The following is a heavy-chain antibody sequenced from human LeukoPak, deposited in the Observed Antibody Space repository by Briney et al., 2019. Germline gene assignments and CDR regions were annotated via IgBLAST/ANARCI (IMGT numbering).Heavy chain of an antibody. CDR3: ARGGSGWFSDS. CDR2: INPYNGNT. V-gene: IGHV1-18*01. Sequence: ASVKVSCKASGYTFTTYGIAWVRQAPGQGLEWMGWINPYNGNTDFAQKLQGRVTLTTDTSTSTAYMELRNLRSDDTAMYYCARGGSGWFSDSWGQGTLVTVSS. D-gene: IGHD6-19*01. CDR1: GYTFTTYG. J-gene: IGHJ4*02.